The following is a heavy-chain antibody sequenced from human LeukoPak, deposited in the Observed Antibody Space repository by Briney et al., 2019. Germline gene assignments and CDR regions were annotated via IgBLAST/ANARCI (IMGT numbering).Heavy chain of an antibody. CDR3: ARGRAALILNFDL. V-gene: IGHV1-3*01. D-gene: IGHD2-15*01. CDR1: GYTFTSYA. Sequence: AASVKVSCKASGYTFTSYAMHWVRQAPGQRLEWMGWINAGNGNTKYSQKFQGRVTITRDTSASTAYMELNSLRSEDTAVYYCARGRAALILNFDLWGRGTLVTVSS. J-gene: IGHJ2*01. CDR2: INAGNGNT.